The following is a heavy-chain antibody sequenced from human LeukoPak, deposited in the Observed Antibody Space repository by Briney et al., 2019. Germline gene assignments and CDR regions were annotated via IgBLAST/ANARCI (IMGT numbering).Heavy chain of an antibody. CDR3: AKLSSSSPHAFDI. Sequence: GGSLRPSCAASGFTFSSYAMSWVRQAPGKGLEWVSAISGSGGSTYYADSVKGRFTISRDNSKNTLYLQMNSLRAEDTAVYYCAKLSSSSPHAFDIWGQGTMVTVSS. CDR1: GFTFSSYA. V-gene: IGHV3-23*01. D-gene: IGHD6-6*01. J-gene: IGHJ3*02. CDR2: ISGSGGST.